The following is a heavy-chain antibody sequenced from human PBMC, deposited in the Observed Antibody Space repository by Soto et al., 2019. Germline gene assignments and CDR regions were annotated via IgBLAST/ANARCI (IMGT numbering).Heavy chain of an antibody. CDR2: MNTGSSSL. CDR1: VFLFISYS. V-gene: IGHV3-48*01. D-gene: IGHD1-26*01. J-gene: IGHJ4*01. Sequence: VVPLRLTCTASVFLFISYSMNWVRQAPVNVLEWSSYMNTGSSSLYYSVPLNDRFTISRDNAKNSLFLQMKSLRAEDTAVYYWASSASPDAYWGHGTLVTVSS. CDR3: ASSASPDAY.